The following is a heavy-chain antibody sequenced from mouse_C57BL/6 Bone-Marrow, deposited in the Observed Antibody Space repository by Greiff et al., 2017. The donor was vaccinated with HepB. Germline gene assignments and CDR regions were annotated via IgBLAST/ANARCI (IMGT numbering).Heavy chain of an antibody. CDR2: SRNKANDYTT. V-gene: IGHV7-1*01. D-gene: IGHD3-1*01. J-gene: IGHJ3*01. CDR1: GFTFSDFY. CDR3: ARGGDSAWCAY. Sequence: EVMLVESGGGLVQSGRSLRLSCATSGFTFSDFYMEWVRHAPGKGLEWIAASRNKANDYTTEYSASVKGRFIVSRDTSQSIVYLQMRALRAEDTAVYYGARGGDSAWCAYWGRGTLVTGSA.